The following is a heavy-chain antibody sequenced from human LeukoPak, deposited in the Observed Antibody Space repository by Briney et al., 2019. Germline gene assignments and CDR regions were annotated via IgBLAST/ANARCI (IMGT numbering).Heavy chain of an antibody. D-gene: IGHD4-17*01. CDR3: AREDPQTTVPEGMDV. V-gene: IGHV4-59*01. CDR2: IYYSGTT. Sequence: SETLSLTCTVSGGSISYYYWSWIRQSPGKGLEWIGYIYYSGTTNYNPSLKSRVTISVDTSKNQFSLQLRSVTAADTAVYYCAREDPQTTVPEGMDVWGRGTTVTVSS. CDR1: GGSISYYY. J-gene: IGHJ6*02.